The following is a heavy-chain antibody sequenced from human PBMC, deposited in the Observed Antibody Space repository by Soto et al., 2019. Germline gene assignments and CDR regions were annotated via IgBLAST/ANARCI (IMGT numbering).Heavy chain of an antibody. D-gene: IGHD6-13*01. V-gene: IGHV3-23*01. CDR3: ANSIAAAGIAMDY. CDR2: ISGSGAGT. J-gene: IGHJ4*02. CDR1: GFTFSSYA. Sequence: EVQLLESGGGLVQPGGSLRLSCAASGFTFSSYAMSWVRQAPGKGLEWVSAISGSGAGTYYADSVKGRFTISRDNSKKTLYLQRNSLRAEDTAVYYCANSIAAAGIAMDYWGQGTLVTVSS.